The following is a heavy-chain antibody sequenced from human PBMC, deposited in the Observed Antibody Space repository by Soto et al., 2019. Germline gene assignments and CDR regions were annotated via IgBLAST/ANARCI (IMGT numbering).Heavy chain of an antibody. CDR3: AREPYCSSTSCYTIRGYYYYGMDV. Sequence: PSETLSLTCTVSGGSVSSGSYYWSWIRQPPGKGLEWIGYIYYSGSTNYNPSLKSRVTISVDTSKNQFSLKLSSVTAADTAVYYCAREPYCSSTSCYTIRGYYYYGMDVWGQGTTVTVSS. D-gene: IGHD2-2*02. V-gene: IGHV4-61*01. J-gene: IGHJ6*02. CDR2: IYYSGST. CDR1: GGSVSSGSYY.